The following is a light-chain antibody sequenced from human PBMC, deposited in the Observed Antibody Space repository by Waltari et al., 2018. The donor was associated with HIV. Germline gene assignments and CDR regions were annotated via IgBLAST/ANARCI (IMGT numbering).Light chain of an antibody. CDR1: LGSSTY. V-gene: IGKV1-9*01. CDR3: RQDYSFPVT. CDR2: ATS. Sequence: DTQLTQSPPFLSASLGYSVTITCRTSLGSSTYLAWYQQKPGKAPRLLSYATSTWQSGVPSRFSGGGSGKEFTLTLGSLLPEDCATYCCRQDYSFPVTFGGGTKVELK. J-gene: IGKJ4*01.